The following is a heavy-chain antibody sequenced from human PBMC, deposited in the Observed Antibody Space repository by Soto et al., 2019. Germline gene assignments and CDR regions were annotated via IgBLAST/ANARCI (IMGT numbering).Heavy chain of an antibody. J-gene: IGHJ6*02. CDR3: ARVSNGDYYYGMDV. V-gene: IGHV4-59*01. CDR2: IYYSGST. CDR1: GGSISSYY. D-gene: IGHD4-17*01. Sequence: QVQLQESGPGLVKPSETLSLTCTVSGGSISSYYWSWIRQPPGKGLEWIGYIYYSGSTNYNPSLKSRVTISVDTSKNQFSLKLSSVTAADTAVYYCARVSNGDYYYGMDVWGQGTTVTVSS.